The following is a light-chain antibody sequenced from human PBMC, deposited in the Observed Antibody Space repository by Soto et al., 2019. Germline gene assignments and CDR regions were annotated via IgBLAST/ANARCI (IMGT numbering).Light chain of an antibody. CDR2: GAS. CDR1: QSIINW. Sequence: DVQMTQSPSTLSASVGGRVTITCRARQSIINWLAWYQQKPGKAPKLLIYGASSLESGVPSRFSGSGSGTEFTLTITNLQPDDFATYYCQQYDSFSGTFGQGTKVEIE. J-gene: IGKJ1*01. V-gene: IGKV1-5*01. CDR3: QQYDSFSGT.